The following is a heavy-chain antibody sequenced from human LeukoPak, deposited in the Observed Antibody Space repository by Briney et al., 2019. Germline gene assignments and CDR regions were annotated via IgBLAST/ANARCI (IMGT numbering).Heavy chain of an antibody. D-gene: IGHD3-3*01. CDR1: GFTFSSYG. CDR2: ISYDGSNK. V-gene: IGHV3-30*18. Sequence: GRSLRLSCAASGFTFSSYGMHWVRQAPGKGLEWVAVISYDGSNKYYAESVEGRFTISRDNSKDTLYLQMNSLRAEDTAVYYCAKIRGAFWSGYYPLDYWGQGTLVTVSS. CDR3: AKIRGAFWSGYYPLDY. J-gene: IGHJ4*02.